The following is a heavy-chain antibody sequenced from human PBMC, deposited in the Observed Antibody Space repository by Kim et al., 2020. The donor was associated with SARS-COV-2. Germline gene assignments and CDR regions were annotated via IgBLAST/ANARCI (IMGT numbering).Heavy chain of an antibody. CDR1: GGSFSTYS. Sequence: SETLSLTCAVYGGSFSTYSWSWIRQPPGKGLEWIGEISHSGSTNYNPSLKSRVTISVDRSKNQFALRLSSVTAADTAVYYCADRYPCGQGTLVTVSS. CDR3: ADRYP. J-gene: IGHJ5*02. V-gene: IGHV4-34*01. CDR2: ISHSGST.